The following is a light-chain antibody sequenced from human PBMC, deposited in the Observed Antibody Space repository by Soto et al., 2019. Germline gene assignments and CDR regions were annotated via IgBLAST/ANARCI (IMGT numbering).Light chain of an antibody. J-gene: IGKJ3*01. CDR2: DAS. V-gene: IGKV1-5*01. Sequence: DIQMTQSPSTLSASVGDRVTITCRASQSISSWLAWYQQKPGKAPKLLIYDASSLESGVPSRFSGSGSGTEFTLTSSRLEPEDFAVYYCQQYDPAPLYTFGPGTKVDIK. CDR3: QQYDPAPLYT. CDR1: QSISSW.